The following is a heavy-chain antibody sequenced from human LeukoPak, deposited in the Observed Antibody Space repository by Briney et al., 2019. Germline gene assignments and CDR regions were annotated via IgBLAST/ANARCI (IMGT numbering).Heavy chain of an antibody. Sequence: PGGSLRLSCAASGFTFSSYVMSWVRQAPGKGLEWVSTVTGSGGSTYYADSVKGRFTISRDNSKNTLYLQMNSLRAEDTAVYYCAKRGDYYDSSGYYLGDYFDYWGQGTLVTVSS. J-gene: IGHJ4*02. V-gene: IGHV3-23*01. D-gene: IGHD3-22*01. CDR2: VTGSGGST. CDR1: GFTFSSYV. CDR3: AKRGDYYDSSGYYLGDYFDY.